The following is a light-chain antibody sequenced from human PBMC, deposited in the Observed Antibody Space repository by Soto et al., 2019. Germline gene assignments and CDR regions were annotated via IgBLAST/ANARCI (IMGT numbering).Light chain of an antibody. V-gene: IGKV1-39*01. J-gene: IGKJ4*01. CDR3: QQSYSTLPT. CDR2: AAS. Sequence: DIQMTQSPSSLSASVGDRVTITCRASQSISSYLNWYQQKPGKAPKLLSYAASSLQSGVPSRFSGSGSVTDFTLTISSLQPEDFATYYCQQSYSTLPTFGGGTKVEIK. CDR1: QSISSY.